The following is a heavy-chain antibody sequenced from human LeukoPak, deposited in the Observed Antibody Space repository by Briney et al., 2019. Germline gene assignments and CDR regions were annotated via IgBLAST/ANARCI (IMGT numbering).Heavy chain of an antibody. J-gene: IGHJ5*02. V-gene: IGHV3-48*01. CDR2: ISSSSSTI. CDR1: GFTFSSYS. CDR3: AREGSDGYKSS. D-gene: IGHD5-24*01. Sequence: GGSLRLSCAASGFTFSSYSMNWVRQAPGKGLEWVSYISSSSSTIYYADSVKGRFTISRDNAKNSLYLQMNSLRAEDTAVYYCAREGSDGYKSSWGQGTLVTVSS.